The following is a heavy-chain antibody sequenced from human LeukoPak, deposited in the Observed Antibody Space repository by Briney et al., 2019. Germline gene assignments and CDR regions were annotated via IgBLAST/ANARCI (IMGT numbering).Heavy chain of an antibody. J-gene: IGHJ3*02. Sequence: PSETLSLTCIVSGGSISSYYWSWIRQPPGKGLEWIGYIYYTGSTNYNPSLKSRVTISVDTSKNQLSLELRSVTAADTAVYYCARQDSGTYLNPLDIWGQGTVVTVSS. CDR3: ARQDSGTYLNPLDI. D-gene: IGHD1-26*01. CDR2: IYYTGST. V-gene: IGHV4-59*08. CDR1: GGSISSYY.